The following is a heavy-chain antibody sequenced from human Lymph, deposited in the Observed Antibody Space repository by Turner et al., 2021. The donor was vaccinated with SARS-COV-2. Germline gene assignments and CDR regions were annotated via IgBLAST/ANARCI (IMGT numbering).Heavy chain of an antibody. V-gene: IGHV1-2*02. D-gene: IGHD3-10*01. CDR3: ARARDLQSMVRGVDPFDY. CDR1: GYPLTGYY. CDR2: INPNSGGT. Sequence: QVQLVQSGAEVKKPGASVKVSCKASGYPLTGYYMHWVRQAPGQGLEWMGGINPNSGGTKYAQKVQGRVTMTRDTSISTAYRDLSRLRSDDTAMYYCARARDLQSMVRGVDPFDYWGQGTLVTVSS. J-gene: IGHJ4*02.